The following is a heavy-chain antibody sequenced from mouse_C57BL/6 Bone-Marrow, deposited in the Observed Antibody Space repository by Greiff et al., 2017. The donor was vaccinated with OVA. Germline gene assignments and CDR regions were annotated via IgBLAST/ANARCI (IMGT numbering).Heavy chain of an antibody. D-gene: IGHD1-1*01. Sequence: VQLQQPGAELVMPGASVKLSCKASGYTFTSYWMHWVKQRPGQGLEWIGEIDPSDSYTNYNQKFKGKSTLTVDKSSSTAYMQLSSLTSEDSAVYDCARRGLITSFYAMDYWGQGTSVTVSS. CDR3: ARRGLITSFYAMDY. CDR1: GYTFTSYW. J-gene: IGHJ4*01. CDR2: IDPSDSYT. V-gene: IGHV1-69*01.